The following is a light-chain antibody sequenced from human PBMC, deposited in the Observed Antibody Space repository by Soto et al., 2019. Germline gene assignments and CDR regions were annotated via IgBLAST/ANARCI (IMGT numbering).Light chain of an antibody. V-gene: IGKV3-20*01. CDR2: AAS. J-gene: IGKJ4*01. CDR3: QQYTSPLT. CDR1: QSIRSNS. Sequence: IVVTQASGTLSLCPGERATLCRMASQSIRSNSLAWYQQRPGQAPRLLIYAASSRATGIPDRFSGSGSGTAFTLTISRLEPEDSAVYYCQQYTSPLTFGGGTKVDIK.